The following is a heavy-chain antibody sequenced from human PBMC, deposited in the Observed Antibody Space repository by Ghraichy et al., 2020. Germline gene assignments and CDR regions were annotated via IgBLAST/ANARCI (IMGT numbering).Heavy chain of an antibody. J-gene: IGHJ3*02. CDR3: TAVYYCVRAAKNAFDI. V-gene: IGHV1-8*02. D-gene: IGHD3-10*02. Sequence: ASVKVSCKTPGCTFPNYDNNQVRRAPAQGLEWMGWMNPNSGNAGSAQKFQGRVTMTRNTSISTAYMELSSLRSQDTAVSEDTAVYYCVRAAKNAFDIWGQGTIVTVSS. CDR2: MNPNSGNA. CDR1: GCTFPNYD.